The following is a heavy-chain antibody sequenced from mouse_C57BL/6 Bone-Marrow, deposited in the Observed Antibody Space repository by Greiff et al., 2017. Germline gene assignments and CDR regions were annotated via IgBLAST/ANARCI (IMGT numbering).Heavy chain of an antibody. J-gene: IGHJ3*01. D-gene: IGHD4-1*01. Sequence: VQLQESGAELVKPGASVKISCKASGYAFSSYWMNWVKQRPGKGLEWIGQIYPGDGDTNYNGKFKGKATLTADKSSSTAYMQLSSLTSEDSAVXFCARGLTGRRCAYWGQGTLVTVSA. CDR1: GYAFSSYW. CDR2: IYPGDGDT. CDR3: ARGLTGRRCAY. V-gene: IGHV1-80*01.